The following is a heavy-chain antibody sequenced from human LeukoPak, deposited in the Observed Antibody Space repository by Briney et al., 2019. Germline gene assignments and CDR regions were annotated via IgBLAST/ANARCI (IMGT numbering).Heavy chain of an antibody. CDR3: LKGGWATIGPPKD. D-gene: IGHD5-24*01. J-gene: IGHJ4*02. V-gene: IGHV3-64D*06. CDR2: INDDGGLT. Sequence: PGGSLRLSCSAAGFTFRSHAMHWVRQAPGKGLEYVSTINDDGGLTYYAASVKGRFTISRDNSKNTVYLQMNNLRPDDSAVNHCLKGGWATIGPPKDWGQGTQVSVSS. CDR1: GFTFRSHA.